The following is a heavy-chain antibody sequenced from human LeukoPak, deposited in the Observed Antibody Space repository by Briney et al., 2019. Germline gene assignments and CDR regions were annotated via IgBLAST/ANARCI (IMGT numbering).Heavy chain of an antibody. CDR2: ISGSGRST. V-gene: IGHV3-23*01. D-gene: IGHD2-2*01. CDR3: AKTCSSGWPLLSGMDV. CDR1: GFTFRSYA. Sequence: GGSLRLSCAASGFTFRSYAMSWVRQAPGKGLEWVSGISGSGRSTNYADPVKGRFIISRDNSKNTLYLQMNSLRADDTAVYYCAKTCSSGWPLLSGMDVWGQGTTVTVSS. J-gene: IGHJ6*02.